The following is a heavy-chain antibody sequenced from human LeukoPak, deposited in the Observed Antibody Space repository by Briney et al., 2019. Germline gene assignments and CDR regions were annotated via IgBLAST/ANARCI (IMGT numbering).Heavy chain of an antibody. V-gene: IGHV3-23*01. D-gene: IGHD6-13*01. J-gene: IGHJ4*02. CDR1: GFTFSSYA. CDR2: ISGSGGST. Sequence: GGSLRLSCAASGFTFSSYAMSWVRQAPGKGLEWVSAISGSGGSTYYADSVKGQFTISRDNSKNTLYLQMNSLRAEDTAVYYCAKERAGSSSSWAPTDYWGQGTLVTVSS. CDR3: AKERAGSSSSWAPTDY.